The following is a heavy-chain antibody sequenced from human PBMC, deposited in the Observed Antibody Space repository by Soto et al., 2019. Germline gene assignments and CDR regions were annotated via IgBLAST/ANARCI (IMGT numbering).Heavy chain of an antibody. J-gene: IGHJ6*02. V-gene: IGHV3-73*02. D-gene: IGHD6-6*01. Sequence: EVQLVESGGGSVQPGGSLKLSCAASGFTCRGSAMHWVRQASGTGLEWVGRIRSKANSYATAYAASVKGRFTISRDDSTSTAYLQMSSLNTEATAVYYCTRGSSSSLAPYGMDVWGHGTTVTVSS. CDR3: TRGSSSSLAPYGMDV. CDR1: GFTCRGSA. CDR2: IRSKANSYAT.